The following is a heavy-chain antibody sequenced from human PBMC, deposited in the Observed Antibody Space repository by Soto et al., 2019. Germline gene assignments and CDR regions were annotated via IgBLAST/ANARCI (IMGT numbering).Heavy chain of an antibody. V-gene: IGHV1-69*12. D-gene: IGHD5-12*01. Sequence: QVQLVQSGAEVKKPGSSVKVSCKASGGTVSSYAISWVRQAPGQGLEWMGGIIPIFGTANYAQKFQGRVTITADESTSTAYMELSSLRSEDTAVYYCERDQDSGYVINLLYFDYMDVWGQGTTVTVSS. J-gene: IGHJ6*03. CDR1: GGTVSSYA. CDR3: ERDQDSGYVINLLYFDYMDV. CDR2: IIPIFGTA.